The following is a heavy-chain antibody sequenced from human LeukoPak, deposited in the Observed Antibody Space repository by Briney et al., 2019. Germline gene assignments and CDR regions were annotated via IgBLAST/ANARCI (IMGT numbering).Heavy chain of an antibody. CDR3: ARDANYYDGSGRPHYYMDV. CDR2: IDSSSSYI. Sequence: GGSLRLSCAASGFTFSGYSMNWVRQAPGKGLEWVSSIDSSSSYIYYVDSVRGRFTIFRDNAENSLYLLMNSLRAEDTAVYYCARDANYYDGSGRPHYYMDVWGTGTTVTVSS. CDR1: GFTFSGYS. V-gene: IGHV3-21*01. D-gene: IGHD3-22*01. J-gene: IGHJ6*03.